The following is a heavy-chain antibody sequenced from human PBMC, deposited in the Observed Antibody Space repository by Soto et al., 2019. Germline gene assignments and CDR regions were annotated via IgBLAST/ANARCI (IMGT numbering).Heavy chain of an antibody. CDR3: ARRMGSSGWKTNFDY. D-gene: IGHD6-19*01. CDR2: INSDGSST. J-gene: IGHJ4*02. CDR1: GFTFSSYW. V-gene: IGHV3-74*01. Sequence: EVQLVESGGGLVQPGGSLRLSCAASGFTFSSYWMHWVRQAPGKGLVWVSRINSDGSSTSYADSVKGRFTISRDNAKNTLHLQMNSLRAEDTAVYYCARRMGSSGWKTNFDYWGQGTLVTVSS.